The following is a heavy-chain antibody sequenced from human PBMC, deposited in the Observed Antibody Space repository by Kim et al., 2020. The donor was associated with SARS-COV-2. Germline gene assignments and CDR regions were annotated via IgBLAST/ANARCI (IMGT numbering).Heavy chain of an antibody. V-gene: IGHV1-2*02. CDR1: GYTFTGYY. Sequence: ASVKVSCKASGYTFTGYYMHWVRQAPGQGLEWMGWINPNSGGTNYAQKFQGRVTMTRDTSISTAYMELSRLRSDDTAVYYCARGGSYYDFWSGYYRHYFDYWGQGTLVTVSS. D-gene: IGHD3-3*01. CDR2: INPNSGGT. CDR3: ARGGSYYDFWSGYYRHYFDY. J-gene: IGHJ4*02.